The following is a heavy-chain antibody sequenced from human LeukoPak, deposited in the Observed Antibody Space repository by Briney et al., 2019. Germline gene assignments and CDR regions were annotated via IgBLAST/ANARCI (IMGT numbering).Heavy chain of an antibody. CDR1: GFTFSSYA. Sequence: GGSLRLSCAASGFTFSSYAMSWVRQAPGKGLEWVSAIRGSGGSTYYADSVKGRFTISRDNSKNTLYLQMNSLRAEDTAVYYCAKGLDQIVATTRGIWGQGTTVTVSS. D-gene: IGHD5-12*01. CDR3: AKGLDQIVATTRGI. CDR2: IRGSGGST. J-gene: IGHJ6*02. V-gene: IGHV3-23*01.